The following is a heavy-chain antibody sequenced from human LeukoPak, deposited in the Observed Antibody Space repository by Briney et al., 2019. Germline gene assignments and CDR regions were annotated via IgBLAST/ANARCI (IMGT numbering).Heavy chain of an antibody. CDR2: IYYSGNT. CDR3: ARENYYYYYMDV. J-gene: IGHJ6*03. Sequence: SETLSLTCTVSGDSFNSFYWSWIRQPPGKGLEWIGYIYYSGNTYYNPSLKSRVTISVDTSKNQFSLKLSSVTAADTAVYYCARENYYYYYMDVWGKGTTVTVSS. V-gene: IGHV4-59*01. CDR1: GDSFNSFY.